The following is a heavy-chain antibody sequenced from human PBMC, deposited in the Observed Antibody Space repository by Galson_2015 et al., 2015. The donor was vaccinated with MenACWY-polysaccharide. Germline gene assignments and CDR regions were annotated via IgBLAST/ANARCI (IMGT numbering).Heavy chain of an antibody. J-gene: IGHJ4*02. Sequence: SLRLSCAASGFTFSSYSMNWVRQAPGKGLEWVSYISSGGTIYYADSVKGRFTISRDNAKNSLYLQMNSLRDDDTAVYYCAGVLKGLVGAPPDYWGQGTLVTVSS. CDR1: GFTFSSYS. D-gene: IGHD1-26*01. V-gene: IGHV3-48*02. CDR2: ISSGGTI. CDR3: AGVLKGLVGAPPDY.